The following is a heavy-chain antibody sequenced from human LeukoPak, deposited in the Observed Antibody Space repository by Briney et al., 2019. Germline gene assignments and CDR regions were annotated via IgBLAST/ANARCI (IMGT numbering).Heavy chain of an antibody. CDR2: IKQDGSEK. J-gene: IGHJ4*02. D-gene: IGHD3-9*01. CDR1: GFTFSSYW. V-gene: IGHV3-7*03. CDR3: ARGYYDILTGYYKAHHFDY. Sequence: GGSLRLSCAASGFTFSSYWMSWVRQAPGKGLEWVANIKQDGSEKYYVDSVRGRFTISRDNAKNSLYLQMNSLSAEDTAVYYCARGYYDILTGYYKAHHFDYWGQGTLVTVSS.